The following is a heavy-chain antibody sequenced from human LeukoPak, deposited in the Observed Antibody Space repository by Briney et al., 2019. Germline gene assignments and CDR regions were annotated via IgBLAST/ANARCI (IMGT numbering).Heavy chain of an antibody. J-gene: IGHJ4*02. CDR2: IKQDGSEK. D-gene: IGHD3-10*01. CDR3: AREFDYGSGTYYKGIDY. Sequence: GGSLRLSCAASGFTFNRYWVSWVRQAPGKGLEWVANIKQDGSEKHCVDSVKGRFTISRDNAKNSLYLQMNSLRAEDTAVYYCAREFDYGSGTYYKGIDYWGQGTLVTVSS. CDR1: GFTFNRYW. V-gene: IGHV3-7*01.